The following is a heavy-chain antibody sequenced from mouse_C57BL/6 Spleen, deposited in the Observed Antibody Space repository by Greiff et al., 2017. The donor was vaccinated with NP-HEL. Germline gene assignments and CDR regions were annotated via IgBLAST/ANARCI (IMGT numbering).Heavy chain of an antibody. CDR3: ARYGDYFDY. Sequence: QVQLQQSGPELVKPGASVKISCKASGYAFSSSWMNWVKQRPGKGLEWIGRIYPGDGDTNYNGKFKGKATLTADKSSSTAYMQLITLTSADSAVSFCARYGDYFDYWGQGTTLTVSS. J-gene: IGHJ2*01. D-gene: IGHD1-1*01. CDR1: GYAFSSSW. CDR2: IYPGDGDT. V-gene: IGHV1-82*01.